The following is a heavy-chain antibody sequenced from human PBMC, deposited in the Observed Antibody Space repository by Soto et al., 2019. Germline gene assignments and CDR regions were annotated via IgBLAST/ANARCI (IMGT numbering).Heavy chain of an antibody. CDR3: ARGDNWNLDAFDI. D-gene: IGHD1-20*01. CDR1: GGSISSGDYY. V-gene: IGHV4-30-4*01. J-gene: IGHJ3*02. CDR2: IYYSGST. Sequence: PSETLSLTCTVSGGSISSGDYYWSWIRQPPGKGLEWIGYIYYSGSTYYNPSLKSRVTISVDTSKNQFSLKLSSVTAADTAVYYCARGDNWNLDAFDIWGQGTVVTVSS.